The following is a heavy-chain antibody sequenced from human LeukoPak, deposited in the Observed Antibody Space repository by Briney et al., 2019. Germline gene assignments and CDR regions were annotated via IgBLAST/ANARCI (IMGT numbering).Heavy chain of an antibody. CDR2: IYYSGST. CDR1: GGSISSYY. J-gene: IGHJ4*02. Sequence: SETLSLTCTVSGGSISSYYWSWIRQPPGKGLEWIGYIYYSGSTNYNPSLKSRVTISVDTSKNQFSLKLSSVTAADTAVYYCARGWSRGGYYFDYWGQGTLVTVSS. CDR3: ARGWSRGGYYFDY. V-gene: IGHV4-59*08. D-gene: IGHD6-19*01.